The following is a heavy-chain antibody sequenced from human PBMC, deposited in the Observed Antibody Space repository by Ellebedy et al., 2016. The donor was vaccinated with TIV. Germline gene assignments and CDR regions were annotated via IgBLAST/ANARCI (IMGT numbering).Heavy chain of an antibody. CDR1: GYTFTTHW. J-gene: IGHJ4*02. V-gene: IGHV5-51*01. Sequence: GESLKISCRGSGYTFTTHWIGWVRQMPGKGLEWMGIIYPSDSDTRYNPSFQGQVTISADRSTDTAYLQWDSLTASDTAIYFCARTAGGVVITRGFDVWGQGTLVTVSS. CDR2: IYPSDSDT. CDR3: ARTAGGVVITRGFDV. D-gene: IGHD3-3*01.